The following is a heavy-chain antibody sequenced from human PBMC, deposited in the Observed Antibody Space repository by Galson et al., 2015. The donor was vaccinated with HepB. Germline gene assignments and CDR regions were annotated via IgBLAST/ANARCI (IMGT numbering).Heavy chain of an antibody. Sequence: SLRLSCAASGFTFSSYSMNWVRQAPGKGLEWVSYISSSSSTIYYADSVKGRFTISRDSAKNSLYLQMNSLKTEDTAVYYCTTRGASYYYDSSGSTPTVFDDAFDIWGQGTMVTVSS. V-gene: IGHV3-48*01. CDR2: ISSSSSTI. J-gene: IGHJ3*02. D-gene: IGHD3-22*01. CDR1: GFTFSSYS. CDR3: TTRGASYYYDSSGSTPTVFDDAFDI.